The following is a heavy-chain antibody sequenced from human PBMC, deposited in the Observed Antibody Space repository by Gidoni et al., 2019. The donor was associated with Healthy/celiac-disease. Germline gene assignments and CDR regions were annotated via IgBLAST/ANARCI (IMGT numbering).Heavy chain of an antibody. D-gene: IGHD2-15*01. CDR3: ALGDCSGGSCPNYYYYGMDV. CDR2: IIPILGIA. CDR1: GGTFSSYA. Sequence: QVQLVQSGAEVKKHGSSVKVSCKASGGTFSSYAISWVRQAPGQGLEWMGRIIPILGIANYAQKFQGRVTITADKSTSTAYMELSSLRSEDTAVYYCALGDCSGGSCPNYYYYGMDVWGQGTTVTVSS. J-gene: IGHJ6*02. V-gene: IGHV1-69*04.